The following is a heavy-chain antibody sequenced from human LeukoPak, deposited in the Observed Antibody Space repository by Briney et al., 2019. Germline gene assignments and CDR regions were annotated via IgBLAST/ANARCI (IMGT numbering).Heavy chain of an antibody. V-gene: IGHV4-34*01. CDR2: INHSGST. D-gene: IGHD2-21*02. CDR3: ARVGSWDEAYCGGDCYLHAFDI. CDR1: GGSFSGYY. Sequence: PSETLSLTCAVYGGSFSGYYWSWIRQPPGKGLEWIGEINHSGSTNYNPSLKSRVTISVDTSKNQFSLKLSSVTAAGTAVYYCARVGSWDEAYCGGDCYLHAFDIWGQGTMVTVSS. J-gene: IGHJ3*02.